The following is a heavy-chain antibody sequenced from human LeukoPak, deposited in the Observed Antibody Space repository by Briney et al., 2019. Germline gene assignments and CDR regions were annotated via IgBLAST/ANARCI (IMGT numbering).Heavy chain of an antibody. V-gene: IGHV4-59*01. CDR3: ARDSGTIDAFDI. J-gene: IGHJ3*02. D-gene: IGHD2-8*01. Sequence: PSETLSLTCTVSGVSISSYHWNWLPQPPGKGLVGSGYISYSGSTNYNPSLKRRVTISVDTSKNQFSLKLSSVTAADTAVYYWARDSGTIDAFDIWGQGTMVTVSS. CDR2: ISYSGST. CDR1: GVSISSYH.